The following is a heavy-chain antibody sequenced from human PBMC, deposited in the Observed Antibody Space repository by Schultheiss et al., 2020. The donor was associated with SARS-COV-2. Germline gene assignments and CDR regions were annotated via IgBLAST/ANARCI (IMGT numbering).Heavy chain of an antibody. J-gene: IGHJ6*03. CDR3: ARVRDWNFPLGYYMDV. Sequence: GGSLRLSCAASGFTFGDYDMSWFRQAPGKGLEWVGFIRSKAYGGTTEYAASVKGRFTISRDDSKSIAYLQMNSLKTEDTAVYYCARVRDWNFPLGYYMDVWGKGTTVTVSS. V-gene: IGHV3-49*03. CDR2: IRSKAYGGTT. CDR1: GFTFGDYD. D-gene: IGHD1-7*01.